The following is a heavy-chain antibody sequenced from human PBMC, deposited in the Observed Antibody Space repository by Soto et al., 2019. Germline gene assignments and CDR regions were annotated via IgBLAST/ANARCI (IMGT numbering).Heavy chain of an antibody. Sequence: PGGSLRLSCAASGFTFKTYWMTWVRQVPGKGLEWVATIKQDGSEKYYVDSVKGRFTISRDNAENSLSLQMNSLRAEDTAVYYCATDKHMDTWGQRTAVTVSA. J-gene: IGHJ5*02. CDR3: ATDKHMDT. V-gene: IGHV3-7*01. CDR1: GFTFKTYW. CDR2: IKQDGSEK.